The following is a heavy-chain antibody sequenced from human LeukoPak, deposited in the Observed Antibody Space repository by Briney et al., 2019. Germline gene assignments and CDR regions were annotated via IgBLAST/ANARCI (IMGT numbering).Heavy chain of an antibody. D-gene: IGHD5-18*01. J-gene: IGHJ4*02. CDR3: AKDEYPGEGYSYGRLFDY. V-gene: IGHV3-30*18. CDR1: GFTFSSYG. CDR2: ISYDGSNK. Sequence: SGGSLRLSCAASGFTFSSYGMHWVRQAPGKGLEWVAVISYDGSNKYYADSVKGRFTISRDNSKNTLYLQMNSLRAEDTAVYYCAKDEYPGEGYSYGRLFDYWGQGTLVTVSS.